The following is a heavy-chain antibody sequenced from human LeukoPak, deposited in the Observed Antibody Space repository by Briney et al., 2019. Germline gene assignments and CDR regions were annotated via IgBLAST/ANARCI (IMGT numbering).Heavy chain of an antibody. CDR3: ARVFSPSPRPYSSGYEDSKKDDY. CDR2: IYSGGST. J-gene: IGHJ4*02. CDR1: GFTVSSNY. D-gene: IGHD3-22*01. V-gene: IGHV3-66*01. Sequence: GGSLRLSCAASGFTVSSNYMSWVRQAPGKGLEWVSVIYSGGSTYYADSVKGRFTISRDNSKNTLYLQMNSLRAEDTAVYYCARVFSPSPRPYSSGYEDSKKDDYWGQGTLVTVSS.